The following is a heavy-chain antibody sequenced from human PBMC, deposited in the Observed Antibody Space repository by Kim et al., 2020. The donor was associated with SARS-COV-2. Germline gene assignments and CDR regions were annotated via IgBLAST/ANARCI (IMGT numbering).Heavy chain of an antibody. Sequence: SETLSLTCTVSGGSISSSSYYWGWIRQPPGKGLEWIGSIYYSGSTYYNPSLKSRVTISVDTSKNQFSLKLSSVTAADTAVYYCARHVTMVRGAPIKTNYYGMDVWGQGTTVTVSS. V-gene: IGHV4-39*01. CDR2: IYYSGST. D-gene: IGHD3-10*01. CDR1: GGSISSSSYY. CDR3: ARHVTMVRGAPIKTNYYGMDV. J-gene: IGHJ6*02.